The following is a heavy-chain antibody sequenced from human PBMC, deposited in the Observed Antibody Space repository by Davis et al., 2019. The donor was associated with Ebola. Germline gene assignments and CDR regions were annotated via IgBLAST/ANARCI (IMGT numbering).Heavy chain of an antibody. Sequence: SVKVSCKASGGTFSSYAISWVRQAPGQGLEWMGGIIPIFGTANYAQKFQGRVTITADESTSTAYMELRSLRSDDTAVYYCARDGSGWGYDAFDIWGQGTMVTVSS. CDR1: GGTFSSYA. D-gene: IGHD6-19*01. CDR3: ARDGSGWGYDAFDI. V-gene: IGHV1-69*13. J-gene: IGHJ3*02. CDR2: IIPIFGTA.